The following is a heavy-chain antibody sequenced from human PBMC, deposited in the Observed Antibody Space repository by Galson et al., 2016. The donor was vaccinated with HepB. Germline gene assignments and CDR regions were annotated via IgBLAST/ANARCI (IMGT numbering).Heavy chain of an antibody. D-gene: IGHD2-21*01. CDR1: GFTLSHYG. CDR2: ISNTSPTT. Sequence: SLRLSCAVSGFTLSHYGMTWVRLAPGRGLEWISFISNTSPTTYYADSVRGRFTTSRDNAKNSLNLEMNSLRDEDTAVYFCVREYYGRLEQWGQGTLVTVSS. J-gene: IGHJ4*02. V-gene: IGHV3-48*02. CDR3: VREYYGRLEQ.